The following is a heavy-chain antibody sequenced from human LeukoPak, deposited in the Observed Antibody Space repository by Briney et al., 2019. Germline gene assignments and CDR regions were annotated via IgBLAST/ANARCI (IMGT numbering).Heavy chain of an antibody. D-gene: IGHD3-3*01. CDR3: ARGSDFWSGYYTVDY. V-gene: IGHV4-59*01. CDR2: IYYSGST. J-gene: IGHJ4*02. CDR1: GGSISSYY. Sequence: SETLSLTCTVSGGSISSYYWSWIRQPPGKGLEWIGYIYYSGSTNYNPSLKSRVTISVDTPKNQFSLKLSSVTAADTAVYYCARGSDFWSGYYTVDYWGQGTLVTVSS.